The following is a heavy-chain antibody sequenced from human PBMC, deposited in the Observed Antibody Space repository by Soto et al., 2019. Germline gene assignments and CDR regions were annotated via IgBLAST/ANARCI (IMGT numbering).Heavy chain of an antibody. CDR1: GGSFSGYY. CDR3: ARSARELSLPFDY. J-gene: IGHJ4*02. V-gene: IGHV4-34*01. D-gene: IGHD3-16*02. CDR2: INHSGST. Sequence: PSETLSLTCAVYGGSFSGYYWSWIRQPPGKGLEWIGEINHSGSTNYNPSLKSRVTISVDTSKNQFSLKLSSVTAADTAVYYCARSARELSLPFDYWGQGTLVTAPQ.